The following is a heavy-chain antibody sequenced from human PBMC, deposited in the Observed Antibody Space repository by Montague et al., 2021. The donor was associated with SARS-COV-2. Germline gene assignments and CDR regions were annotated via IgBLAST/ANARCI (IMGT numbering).Heavy chain of an antibody. CDR3: ARLLGSCSNGVCRTYYYYAMDV. CDR1: GGSISGYY. V-gene: IGHV4-59*01. CDR2: IYYSGST. J-gene: IGHJ6*02. D-gene: IGHD2-8*01. Sequence: SETLSLTCTVSGGSISGYYWSWIRQSPGKGLEWIGYIYYSGSTKXXPFLESRVTVSVDRSKNQVSLKLSSVTPADTAVYYCARLLGSCSNGVCRTYYYYAMDVWGQGTTVTVSS.